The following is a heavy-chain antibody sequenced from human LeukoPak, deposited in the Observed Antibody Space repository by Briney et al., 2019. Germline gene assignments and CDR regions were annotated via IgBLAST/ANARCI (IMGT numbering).Heavy chain of an antibody. CDR3: ARETTIFGVVSSPFDY. V-gene: IGHV3-7*01. J-gene: IGHJ4*02. CDR1: GFTFSSYW. D-gene: IGHD3-3*01. Sequence: PGGSLRLSCAASGFTFSSYWMSWVRQAPGKGLEWVANIKQDGSEKYYADSVKGRFTISRDNAKNSLYLQMNSLRAEDTAVYYCARETTIFGVVSSPFDYWGQGTLVTVSS. CDR2: IKQDGSEK.